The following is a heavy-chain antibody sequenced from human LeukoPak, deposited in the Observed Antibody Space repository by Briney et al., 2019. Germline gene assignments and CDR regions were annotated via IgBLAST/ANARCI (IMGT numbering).Heavy chain of an antibody. CDR2: IYYSGST. CDR1: GGSISSYY. Sequence: SETLSLTRTVSGGSISSYYWSWIRQPPGKGLEWIGYIYYSGSTNYNPSLKSRVTISVDTSKNQFSLKLSSVTAADTAVYYCARAPIAALRTYYFDYWGQGTLVTVSS. J-gene: IGHJ4*02. CDR3: ARAPIAALRTYYFDY. V-gene: IGHV4-59*01. D-gene: IGHD6-13*01.